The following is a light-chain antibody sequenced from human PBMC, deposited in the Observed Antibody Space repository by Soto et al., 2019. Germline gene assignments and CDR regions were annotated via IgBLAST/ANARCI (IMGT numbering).Light chain of an antibody. CDR2: GAS. Sequence: EIVLTQSPGTLSLSPGERATLSCRASQSVISRNLAWYQQKPGQAPRLLIYGASSRATGIPDRFSGSGSGTDFTLTISRREPEDFAVYYCQQYGSSPQPITFGQGTRLEIK. CDR3: QQYGSSPQPIT. CDR1: QSVISRN. J-gene: IGKJ5*01. V-gene: IGKV3-20*01.